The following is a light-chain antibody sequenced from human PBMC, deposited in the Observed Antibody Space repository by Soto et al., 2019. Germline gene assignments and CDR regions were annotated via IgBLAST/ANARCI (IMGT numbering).Light chain of an antibody. J-gene: IGKJ5*01. V-gene: IGKV1-27*01. CDR1: QDISVY. CDR2: SAS. CDR3: QKFNTAPLT. Sequence: DIQMTQSPSSLSASVGDRVTITCRASQDISVYLAWYQQKPGKVPKLLIYSASTLQTGVPSRFSGSGSGTDFTLTISSLQPEDVATYYGQKFNTAPLTFGQGTRVEIK.